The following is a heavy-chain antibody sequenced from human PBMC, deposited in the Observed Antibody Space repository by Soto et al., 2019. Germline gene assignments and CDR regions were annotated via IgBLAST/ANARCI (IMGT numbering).Heavy chain of an antibody. Sequence: SGPTLVNPTQTLTLTCTFSGFSLSTSGMCVSWIRQPPGKALEWLALIDWDDDKYYSTSLKTRLTISKDTSKNQVVLTMTNMDPVDTATYYCARIPRGYSYGFYYYGMDVWGQGTTVTVSS. CDR1: GFSLSTSGMC. J-gene: IGHJ6*02. CDR2: IDWDDDK. V-gene: IGHV2-70*01. CDR3: ARIPRGYSYGFYYYGMDV. D-gene: IGHD5-18*01.